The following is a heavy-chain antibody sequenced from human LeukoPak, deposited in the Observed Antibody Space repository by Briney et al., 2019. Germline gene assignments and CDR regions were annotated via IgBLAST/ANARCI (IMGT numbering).Heavy chain of an antibody. CDR2: ISTSGDGT. J-gene: IGHJ2*01. V-gene: IGHV3-23*01. D-gene: IGHD1-26*01. Sequence: PGGSLRLSCAASGFTFSSHGMSWVRQTPGKGLEWVSSISTSGDGTVYADSVKGRDTISRDNSKNTLYLQMNSLRAEDTAVYSCAKNLLGSGAYSWYFDLWGRGTLVTVSS. CDR3: AKNLLGSGAYSWYFDL. CDR1: GFTFSSHG.